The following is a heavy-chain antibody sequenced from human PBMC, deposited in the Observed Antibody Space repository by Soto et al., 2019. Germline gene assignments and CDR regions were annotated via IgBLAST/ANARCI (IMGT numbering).Heavy chain of an antibody. Sequence: GASVKVSCKASGYTFTSYAMHWVRQAPGQRLEWMGWINAGNGNTKYSQKFQGRVTITRDTSASTAYMELSSLRSEDTAVYYCAMDYGDPDGLEYFQHWGQGTLVTVSS. CDR3: AMDYGDPDGLEYFQH. V-gene: IGHV1-3*01. CDR1: GYTFTSYA. J-gene: IGHJ1*01. CDR2: INAGNGNT. D-gene: IGHD4-17*01.